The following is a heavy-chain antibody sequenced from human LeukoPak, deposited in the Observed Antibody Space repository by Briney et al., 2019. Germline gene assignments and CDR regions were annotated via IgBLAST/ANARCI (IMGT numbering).Heavy chain of an antibody. D-gene: IGHD3-10*02. V-gene: IGHV3-23*01. Sequence: PGGSLRLSCEASGFTLVKFVMTWVRHGPEKGGQWVSGITGSTTWTYYAASVKGRFTVSRDNSQNTLHLQMNSLRADDTAVYYCARELVSSGTGYFDLWGRGTLVTVSS. CDR1: GFTLVKFV. CDR2: ITGSTTWT. J-gene: IGHJ2*01. CDR3: ARELVSSGTGYFDL.